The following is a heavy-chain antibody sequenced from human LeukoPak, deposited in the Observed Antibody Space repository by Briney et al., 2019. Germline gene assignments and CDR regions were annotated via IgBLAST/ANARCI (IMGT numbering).Heavy chain of an antibody. Sequence: GGSLRLSCAASGYTFSSYAMSWVRQAPGKGLEWVSAISGSGGSTFYADSVKGRFTISRDNSKNTLYLQMNSLRAEDTAVYYCAKVMTRTMVRGVPPSDYWGQGTLVTVSS. CDR1: GYTFSSYA. V-gene: IGHV3-23*01. J-gene: IGHJ4*02. D-gene: IGHD3-10*01. CDR3: AKVMTRTMVRGVPPSDY. CDR2: ISGSGGST.